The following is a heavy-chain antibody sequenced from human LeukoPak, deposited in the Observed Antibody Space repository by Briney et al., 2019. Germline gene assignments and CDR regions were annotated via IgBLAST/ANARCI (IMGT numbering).Heavy chain of an antibody. CDR2: ISRNNAR. V-gene: IGHV3-9*01. D-gene: IGHD1-14*01. Sequence: PGGSLRLSCEASGFIFDDYGMHWVRQAPGKGLEWVSGISRNNARGYAGSVRGRVTISRDNARNSLYLQMNSLREEDTALYYCAKEDVTRKGYMDVWGKGTTVTVSS. J-gene: IGHJ6*04. CDR3: AKEDVTRKGYMDV. CDR1: GFIFDDYG.